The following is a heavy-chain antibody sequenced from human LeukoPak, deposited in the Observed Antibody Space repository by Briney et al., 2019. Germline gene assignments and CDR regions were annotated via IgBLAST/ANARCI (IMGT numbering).Heavy chain of an antibody. CDR1: GDSISSYY. Sequence: PSETLSLTCTVSGDSISSYYWSWIRQPAGKGLEWIGRMYTSGSTNYNPSLKSRVTISVDKSKNQFSLKLSSVTAADTVVYYCARAPDYDSYYYYYMDVWGKGTTVTVSS. CDR2: MYTSGST. D-gene: IGHD3-16*01. V-gene: IGHV4-4*07. J-gene: IGHJ6*03. CDR3: ARAPDYDSYYYYYMDV.